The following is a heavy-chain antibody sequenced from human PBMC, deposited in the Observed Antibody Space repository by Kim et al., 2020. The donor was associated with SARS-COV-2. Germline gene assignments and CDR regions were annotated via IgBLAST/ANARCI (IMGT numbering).Heavy chain of an antibody. J-gene: IGHJ6*02. V-gene: IGHV4-31*03. CDR3: ARDAIPIPRSRYGDSPLRYYYGMDV. CDR1: GGSISSGGYY. D-gene: IGHD4-17*01. Sequence: SETLSLTCTVSGGSISSGGYYWSWIRQHPGKGLEWIGYIYYSGSTYYNPSLKSRVTISVDTSKNQFSLKLSSVTAADTAVYYCARDAIPIPRSRYGDSPLRYYYGMDVWGQGTTVTVSS. CDR2: IYYSGST.